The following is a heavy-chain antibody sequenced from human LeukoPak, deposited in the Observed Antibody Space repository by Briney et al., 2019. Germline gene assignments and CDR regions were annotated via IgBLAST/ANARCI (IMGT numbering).Heavy chain of an antibody. Sequence: GGSLRLSCAASGFTVSSNYMSWVRQAPGKGLEWVSVIYSGGSTYYADSVKGRFTTSRDNSKNTLYLQMNSLRAEDTAVYYCARSGTGPYCSSTSCYGYYYMDVWGKGTTVTVSS. CDR3: ARSGTGPYCSSTSCYGYYYMDV. V-gene: IGHV3-66*02. J-gene: IGHJ6*03. CDR2: IYSGGST. D-gene: IGHD2-2*01. CDR1: GFTVSSNY.